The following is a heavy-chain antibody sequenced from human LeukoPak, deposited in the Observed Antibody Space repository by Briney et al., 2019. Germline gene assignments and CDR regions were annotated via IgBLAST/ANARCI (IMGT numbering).Heavy chain of an antibody. CDR2: IISGSGVST. V-gene: IGHV3-23*01. D-gene: IGHD1-14*01. J-gene: IGHJ6*02. Sequence: GGSLRLSCAASGFTFSSYAMSWVRQAPGKGLEWVSAIISGSGVSTYYADSVKGRFTISRDNSKNTLYLQMNSLRAEDTAVYYCAKMYNYYYYGTDVWGQGTTVTVSS. CDR1: GFTFSSYA. CDR3: AKMYNYYYYGTDV.